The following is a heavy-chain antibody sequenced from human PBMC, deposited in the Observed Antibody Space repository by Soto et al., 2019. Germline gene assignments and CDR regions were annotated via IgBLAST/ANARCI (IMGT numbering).Heavy chain of an antibody. CDR2: IYCDGDK. V-gene: IGHV2-5*02. CDR3: VRLLWFGELT. J-gene: IGHJ4*02. D-gene: IGHD3-10*01. CDR1: GFSLSTSGVG. Sequence: QITLKESGPTLVKPTQTLTLTCTISGFSLSTSGVGVGGIRQPPGKALDWLALIYCDGDKRYSPSLKSRLTNTKDTSKNQVVLTMNNMDPVDTATYYCVRLLWFGELTWGQGSLVTVSS.